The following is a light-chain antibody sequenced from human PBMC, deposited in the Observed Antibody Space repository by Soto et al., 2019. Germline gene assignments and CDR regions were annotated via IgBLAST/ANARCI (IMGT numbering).Light chain of an antibody. J-gene: IGKJ1*01. CDR3: LQHNLFPLT. Sequence: DIQMTQSPSSLSASVGDRVTITCRASQAIRNDLAWYQQKPGRAPKRLIYGSSSLQSGVPSRFSGSGSGTEFTLTISSLQPEDFGTYYCLQHNLFPLTFGQGTKVDIK. CDR1: QAIRND. V-gene: IGKV1-17*01. CDR2: GSS.